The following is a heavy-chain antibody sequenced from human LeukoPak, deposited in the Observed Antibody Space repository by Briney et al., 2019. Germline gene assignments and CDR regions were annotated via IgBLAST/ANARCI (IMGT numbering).Heavy chain of an antibody. CDR3: ARELRYFDWLYFDY. D-gene: IGHD3-9*01. V-gene: IGHV4-30-4*01. Sequence: PSQTLSLTCTVSGGSISSGDYYWSWIRQPPGKGLEWIGYIYYSGSTYYNPSLKSRVTISVDTSKNQFSLKLSSVTAADTAVHYCARELRYFDWLYFDYWGQGTLVTVSS. J-gene: IGHJ4*02. CDR2: IYYSGST. CDR1: GGSISSGDYY.